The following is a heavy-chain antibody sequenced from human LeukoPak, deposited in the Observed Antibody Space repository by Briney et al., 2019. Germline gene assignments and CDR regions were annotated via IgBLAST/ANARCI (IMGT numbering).Heavy chain of an antibody. D-gene: IGHD3-22*01. V-gene: IGHV1-8*01. CDR3: ARGPASSGYYYLDY. CDR2: MNPNSGNT. J-gene: IGHJ4*02. Sequence: ASVKVSCKASGYTFTSYDINWVRQATGQGLEWMGRMNPNSGNTGYAQKFQGRVTMTRNTSISTAYMELSSLRSEDTAVYYCARGPASSGYYYLDYWGQGTLVTVSS. CDR1: GYTFTSYD.